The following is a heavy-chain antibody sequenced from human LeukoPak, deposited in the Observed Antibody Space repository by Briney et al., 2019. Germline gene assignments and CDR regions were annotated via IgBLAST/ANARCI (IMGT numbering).Heavy chain of an antibody. V-gene: IGHV1-8*03. CDR3: AIGHYDFWSGYYGYYYYYYMDV. J-gene: IGHJ6*03. Sequence: ASVKVSCKASGYTFTSYDINWVRQATGQRLEWMGWMNPNSGNTGYAQKFQGRVTITRNTPISTAYMELSSLRSEDTAVYYCAIGHYDFWSGYYGYYYYYYMDVWGKGTTITVSS. CDR1: GYTFTSYD. CDR2: MNPNSGNT. D-gene: IGHD3-3*01.